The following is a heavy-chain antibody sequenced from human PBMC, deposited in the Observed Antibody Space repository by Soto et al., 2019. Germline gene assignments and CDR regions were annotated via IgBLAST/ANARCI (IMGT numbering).Heavy chain of an antibody. V-gene: IGHV3-48*01. CDR3: AKESAGYCSGGSCYSQYNWYDP. D-gene: IGHD2-15*01. CDR2: IGSSSSTI. CDR1: GFSFSTKS. J-gene: IGHJ5*02. Sequence: GGSLRLSCAVSGFSFSTKSMNWVRQAPGKGLEWVSHIGSSSSTIYYADSVKGRFTISRDNAKNSLYLQMNSLRAEDTAVYYCAKESAGYCSGGSCYSQYNWYDPWGQGTLVTVSS.